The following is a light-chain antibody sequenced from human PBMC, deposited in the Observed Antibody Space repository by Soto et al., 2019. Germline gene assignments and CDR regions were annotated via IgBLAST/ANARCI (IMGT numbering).Light chain of an antibody. CDR2: EVS. CDR3: SSYAGSNNPPYV. CDR1: SSDVGGYNY. J-gene: IGLJ1*01. Sequence: QLVLTQPPSASGSPGQSVTISCTGTSSDVGGYNYVSWYQQHPGKAPKLMIYEVSKRPSGVPDRFSGSKSGNTASLTVSGLQAEDEADYYCSSYAGSNNPPYVFGTGTKLTVL. V-gene: IGLV2-8*01.